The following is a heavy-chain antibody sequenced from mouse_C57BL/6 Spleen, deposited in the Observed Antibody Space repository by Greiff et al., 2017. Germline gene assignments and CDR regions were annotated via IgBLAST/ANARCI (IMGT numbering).Heavy chain of an antibody. CDR1: GFTFSSYG. CDR3: ASKGDPEAWFAY. V-gene: IGHV5-6*01. CDR2: LSSGGSYT. Sequence: VQVVESGGDLVKPGGSLKLSCAASGFTFSSYGMSWVRQTPDKRLEWVATLSSGGSYTYYQDSVKGRFTLSRDNAKNTLYLQMSSLKSEDTAMYYCASKGDPEAWFAYWGQGTLVTVSA. J-gene: IGHJ3*01.